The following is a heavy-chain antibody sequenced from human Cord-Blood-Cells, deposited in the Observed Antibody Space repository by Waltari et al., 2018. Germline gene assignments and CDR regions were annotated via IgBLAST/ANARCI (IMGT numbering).Heavy chain of an antibody. V-gene: IGHV3-33*01. D-gene: IGHD1-26*01. CDR2: IWYDGSNK. J-gene: IGHJ3*02. CDR1: GFTFSSYG. Sequence: QVQLVASGGGVVQPGRSLRLSCAASGFTFSSYGMHWFRQAPGKGLEWVAVIWYDGSNKYYADSVKGRFTISRDNSKNTLYLQMNSLRAEDTAVYYCARAKWELHAFDIWGQGTMVTVSS. CDR3: ARAKWELHAFDI.